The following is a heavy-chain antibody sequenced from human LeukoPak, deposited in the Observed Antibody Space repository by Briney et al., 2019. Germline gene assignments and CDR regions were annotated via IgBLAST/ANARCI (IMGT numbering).Heavy chain of an antibody. Sequence: WASVKVSCKASGGTFSSYAISWVRQAPGQGLEWMGGIIPIFGTANYAQKFQGRVTITADESTSTAYMELSSLRSEDTAVYYCARAIAARPVPFDYWGQGTLVTVSS. V-gene: IGHV1-69*13. J-gene: IGHJ4*02. CDR2: IIPIFGTA. CDR3: ARAIAARPVPFDY. CDR1: GGTFSSYA. D-gene: IGHD6-6*01.